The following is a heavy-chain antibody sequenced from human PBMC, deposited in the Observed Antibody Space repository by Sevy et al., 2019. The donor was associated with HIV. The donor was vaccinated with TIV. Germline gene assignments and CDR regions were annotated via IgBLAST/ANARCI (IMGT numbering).Heavy chain of an antibody. Sequence: GGSLRLSCAASGFTFNSYGMHWVRQAPIKGLEWVASIYYDGNNKYYADSVKGRFTISRDESKNTLYLQMNSLRAEDTAVYYCARDSNECGDYRLSYYFDYWGQGALVTVSS. D-gene: IGHD4-17*01. CDR3: ARDSNECGDYRLSYYFDY. CDR1: GFTFNSYG. V-gene: IGHV3-33*01. CDR2: IYYDGNNK. J-gene: IGHJ4*02.